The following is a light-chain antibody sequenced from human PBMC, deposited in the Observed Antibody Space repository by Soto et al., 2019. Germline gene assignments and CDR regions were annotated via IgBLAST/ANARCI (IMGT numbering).Light chain of an antibody. CDR3: QQSYNTPRT. J-gene: IGKJ5*01. CDR2: AAS. V-gene: IGKV1-39*01. CDR1: QSISSY. Sequence: DIQMTQSPSSLSSSVGYRFAITCRASQSISSYLNWYQQKPGKAPRLLIYAASSLQSGVPSRFSGSGSGTDFTLTISSLQPEDFATYYCQQSYNTPRTFGQGTRLEIK.